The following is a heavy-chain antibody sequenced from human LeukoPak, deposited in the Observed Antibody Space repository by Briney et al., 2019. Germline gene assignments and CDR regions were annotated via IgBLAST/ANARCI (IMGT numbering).Heavy chain of an antibody. V-gene: IGHV3-23*01. CDR2: SSGSGGPS. CDR1: GFTFSSYE. CDR3: AKDRITMMEVDLFDF. J-gene: IGHJ4*02. Sequence: GGSLRLSCAASGFTFSSYEMNWVRQAPGKGLEWVSSSSGSGGPSYYSDSVKGRFTISRDNSKNTLYLQMNNLRAEDTAVYYCAKDRITMMEVDLFDFWGQGTLVAVSS. D-gene: IGHD3-22*01.